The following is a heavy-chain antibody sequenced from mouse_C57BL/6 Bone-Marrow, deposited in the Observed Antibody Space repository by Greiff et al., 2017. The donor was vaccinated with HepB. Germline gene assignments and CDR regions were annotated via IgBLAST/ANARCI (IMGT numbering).Heavy chain of an antibody. V-gene: IGHV14-4*01. J-gene: IGHJ4*01. CDR2: IDPENGDT. CDR1: GFNIKDDY. D-gene: IGHD1-1*01. CDR3: TTITTVVGYYAMDY. Sequence: VQLKESGAELVRPGASVKLSCTASGFNIKDDYMPWVKQRPEQGLEWIGWIDPENGDTEYASKFQGKATITADTSSNTAYLQLSSLTSEDTAVYYCTTITTVVGYYAMDYWGQGTSVTVSS.